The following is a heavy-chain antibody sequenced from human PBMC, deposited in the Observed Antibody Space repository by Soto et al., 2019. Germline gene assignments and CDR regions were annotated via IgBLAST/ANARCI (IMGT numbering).Heavy chain of an antibody. V-gene: IGHV4-4*02. Sequence: SETLSLTCAVSGCSISSSNWWSWVRQPPGKGLEWIGVIYRSGSTNYNPSLKSRVTISVDKSKNKFSLKLSSVTAADTAVYYWAREGVDGRYSSICYFGALPRSAAFDIWGKETMVTVSS. D-gene: IGHD6-13*01. CDR2: IYRSGST. CDR1: GCSISSSNW. CDR3: AREGVDGRYSSICYFGALPRSAAFDI. J-gene: IGHJ3*02.